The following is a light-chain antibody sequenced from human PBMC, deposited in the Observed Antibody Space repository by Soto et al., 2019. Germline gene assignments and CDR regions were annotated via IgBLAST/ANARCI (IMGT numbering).Light chain of an antibody. CDR1: PSVTSS. J-gene: IGKJ4*01. Sequence: ESVLPQSPATLSLSPGDTATLACRASPSVTSSLAWFQQNPGQAPRLLIYDVARRATAIPARFSGSGSGTDFTLTISSLEPEDFAVYYCQQRTTWPTFGGGTKVEIK. CDR2: DVA. CDR3: QQRTTWPT. V-gene: IGKV3-11*01.